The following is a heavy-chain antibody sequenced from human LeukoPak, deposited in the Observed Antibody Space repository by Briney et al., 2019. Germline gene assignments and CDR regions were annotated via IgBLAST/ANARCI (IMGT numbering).Heavy chain of an antibody. CDR1: GFTFSSYA. V-gene: IGHV3-23*01. CDR3: AKDHGYSSSWSFDY. J-gene: IGHJ4*02. CDR2: ISGSGGST. D-gene: IGHD6-13*01. Sequence: GGSLRLSCAASGFTFSSYAMSWVRQAPGKGLEWVSVISGSGGSTYYADSVKGRFTISRDNSKNTLYLQMNSLRAEDTAVYYCAKDHGYSSSWSFDYWGQGTLVTVSS.